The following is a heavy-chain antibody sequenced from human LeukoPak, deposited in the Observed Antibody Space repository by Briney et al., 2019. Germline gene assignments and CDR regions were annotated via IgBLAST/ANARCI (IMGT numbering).Heavy chain of an antibody. D-gene: IGHD3-22*01. CDR3: ASGYYYDSSGYYPFDY. V-gene: IGHV5-51*01. CDR1: GYSFTSYW. Sequence: GESLNISCKGSGYSFTSYWIGWVRQMPGKGLEWMGIIYPGDSDTRYSPSFQGQVTISADKSISTAYLQWSSLKASDTAMYYCASGYYYDSSGYYPFDYWGQGTLVTVSS. J-gene: IGHJ4*02. CDR2: IYPGDSDT.